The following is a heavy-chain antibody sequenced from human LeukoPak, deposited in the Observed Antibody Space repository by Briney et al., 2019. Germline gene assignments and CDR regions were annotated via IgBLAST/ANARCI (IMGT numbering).Heavy chain of an antibody. CDR3: ATDNYGTLDY. CDR1: GYTFTYYY. D-gene: IGHD3-16*01. V-gene: IGHV1-2*02. Sequence: ASVKVSCKASGYTFTYYYIHWVRRAPGQGLEWMGWIDPRSGGTRCTQKFQGRVTMTRDTSISTVYLDLSGLTFDDTAVYYCATDNYGTLDYWGQGTLVTVSS. J-gene: IGHJ4*02. CDR2: IDPRSGGT.